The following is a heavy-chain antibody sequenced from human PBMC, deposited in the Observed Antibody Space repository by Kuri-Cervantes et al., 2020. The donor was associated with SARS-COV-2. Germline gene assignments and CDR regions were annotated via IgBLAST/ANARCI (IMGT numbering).Heavy chain of an antibody. Sequence: ASVKVSCKASGYTFTSYDINWVRQATGQGLEWMGWMNPNSGNTGYAQKFQGRVTMTTDTSTSTAYMELRSLRSDDTAVYYCARDLDIVATIFVNGGYGMDVWGQGTTVTGSS. CDR1: GYTFTSYD. D-gene: IGHD5-12*01. J-gene: IGHJ6*01. CDR2: MNPNSGNT. CDR3: ARDLDIVATIFVNGGYGMDV. V-gene: IGHV1-8*01.